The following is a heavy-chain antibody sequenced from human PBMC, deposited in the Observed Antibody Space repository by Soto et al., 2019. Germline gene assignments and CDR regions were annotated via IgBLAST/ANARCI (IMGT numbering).Heavy chain of an antibody. D-gene: IGHD5-18*01. J-gene: IGHJ4*02. V-gene: IGHV4-59*01. CDR2: VFYSGST. CDR3: ARDIGGYAYGNSRTGYYHDN. CDR1: GGSINSYY. Sequence: KPSETLSLTCTVSGGSINSYYWSWIRQPPGKGLEWIGYVFYSGSTYSNPSLRSRLTISVDMSRNQLSLKLTSVTPEDTAVYYCARDIGGYAYGNSRTGYYHDNWGQGTLVTVSS.